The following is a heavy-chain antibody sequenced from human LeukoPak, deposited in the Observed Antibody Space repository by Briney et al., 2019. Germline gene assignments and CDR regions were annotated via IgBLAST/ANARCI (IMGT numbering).Heavy chain of an antibody. CDR1: GYTFTDYY. V-gene: IGHV1-2*04. CDR2: INPKSGGT. D-gene: IGHD3-10*01. J-gene: IGHJ6*02. Sequence: ASVKVSCKASGYTFTDYYIHWVRQARGQGLEWMGWINPKSGGTKNAQNFQGWVTMTRDTSISTAHMELSSLRYEDTAVYYCARVHYYGSGDQLYYYGMDVWGQGTTVAVSS. CDR3: ARVHYYGSGDQLYYYGMDV.